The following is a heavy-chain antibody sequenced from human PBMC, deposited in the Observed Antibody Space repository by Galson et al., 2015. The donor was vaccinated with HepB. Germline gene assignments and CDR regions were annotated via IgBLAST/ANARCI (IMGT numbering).Heavy chain of an antibody. CDR2: IKSKTDGGAT. V-gene: IGHV3-15*07. D-gene: IGHD2-2*02. CDR1: GFTFSNAW. CDR3: TTGKPGYCSSTSCYRDAFLN. Sequence: SLRLSCAASGFTFSNAWMNWVRQAPGKGLEWVGRIKSKTDGGATDYAAPVKGRFTISRDDSKNTLYLQMNSLKTEDTAVYYCTTGKPGYCSSTSCYRDAFLNWGQGTMATVS. J-gene: IGHJ3*02.